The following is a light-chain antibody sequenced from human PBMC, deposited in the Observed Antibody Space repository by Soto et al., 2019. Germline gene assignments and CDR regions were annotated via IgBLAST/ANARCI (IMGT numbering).Light chain of an antibody. CDR2: EVS. CDR1: SSDVGGYDC. V-gene: IGLV2-14*01. Sequence: QSALTQPASVSGSPGQSITISCTGTSSDVGGYDCVSWYQQHPGKAPKLLIHEVSNRPSGISSRFSGSKSGNTASLTISGLQTEDEADYYCSSCTSSNTLVFGGGTQLTVL. J-gene: IGLJ3*02. CDR3: SSCTSSNTLV.